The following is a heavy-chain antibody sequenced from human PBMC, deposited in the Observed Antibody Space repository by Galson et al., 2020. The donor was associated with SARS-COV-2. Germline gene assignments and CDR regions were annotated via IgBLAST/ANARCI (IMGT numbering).Heavy chain of an antibody. Sequence: QLGESLKISCAASGFTFDDYAMHWVRQAPGKGLEWVSGISWNSGSIGYADSVKGRFTISRDNAKNSLYLQMNSLRAEDTALYYCANSPPDYYDSSGYRAFDIWGQGTMVTVSS. CDR3: ANSPPDYYDSSGYRAFDI. CDR1: GFTFDDYA. CDR2: ISWNSGSI. V-gene: IGHV3-9*01. J-gene: IGHJ3*02. D-gene: IGHD3-22*01.